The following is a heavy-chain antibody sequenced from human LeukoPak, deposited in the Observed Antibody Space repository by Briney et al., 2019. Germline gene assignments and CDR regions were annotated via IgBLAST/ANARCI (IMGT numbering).Heavy chain of an antibody. D-gene: IGHD3-10*01. Sequence: GGSLRLSCAASGFTFSSYSMHWARQAPGKGLEWVAFISYDGSNENYADSVRGRFTVSRDNSKNTLYLQMNSLRAEDTALYYCARGDYYGSGGYSDYWGQGILVTVSS. CDR2: ISYDGSNE. CDR1: GFTFSSYS. J-gene: IGHJ4*02. CDR3: ARGDYYGSGGYSDY. V-gene: IGHV3-30-3*01.